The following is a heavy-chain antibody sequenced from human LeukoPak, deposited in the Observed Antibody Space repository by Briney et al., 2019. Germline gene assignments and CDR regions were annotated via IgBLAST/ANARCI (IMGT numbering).Heavy chain of an antibody. CDR2: ISTSSSYK. D-gene: IGHD3-9*01. CDR1: GFTFSSYS. V-gene: IGHV3-21*01. Sequence: GGSLRLFCAASGFTFSSYSMNWVRQAPGKGREWVSSISTSSSYKYYADSLKGRSTISRDNAKNSLYLQMNSLGAEDTAVYYCARHSDYDILTGPNDYWGQGTLVTVSS. CDR3: ARHSDYDILTGPNDY. J-gene: IGHJ4*02.